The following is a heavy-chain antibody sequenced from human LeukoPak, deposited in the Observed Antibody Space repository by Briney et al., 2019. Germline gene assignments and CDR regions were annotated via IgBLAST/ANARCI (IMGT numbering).Heavy chain of an antibody. Sequence: GGSLRLSCAASGFPFNTYTMNWVRQAPGKGLEWVSSISYSTSYIYYADSVKGRFTISRDNAKNSLFVEMNSLRAEDTAVYYCARHYPDYSSSSGAFDIWGRGAMVTASS. V-gene: IGHV3-21*01. CDR2: ISYSTSYI. D-gene: IGHD6-6*01. J-gene: IGHJ3*02. CDR1: GFPFNTYT. CDR3: ARHYPDYSSSSGAFDI.